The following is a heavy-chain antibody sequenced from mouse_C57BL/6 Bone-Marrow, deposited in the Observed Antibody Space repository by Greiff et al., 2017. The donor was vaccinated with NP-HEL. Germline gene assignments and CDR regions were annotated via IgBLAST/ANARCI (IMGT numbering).Heavy chain of an antibody. CDR2: IYPGDGDT. V-gene: IGHV1-82*01. Sequence: QVQLKESGPELVKPGASVKISCKASGYAFSSSWMNWVKQRPGKGLEWIGRIYPGDGDTNYNGKFKGKATLTADKSSSTAYMQLSSLTSEDSAVYFCADGDWAFDYWGQGTTLTVSS. J-gene: IGHJ2*01. CDR3: ADGDWAFDY. CDR1: GYAFSSSW. D-gene: IGHD4-1*01.